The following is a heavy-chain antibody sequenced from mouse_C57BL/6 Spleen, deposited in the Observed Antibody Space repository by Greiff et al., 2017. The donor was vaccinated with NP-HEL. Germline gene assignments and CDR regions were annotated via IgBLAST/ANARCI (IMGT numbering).Heavy chain of an antibody. CDR2: IYPGSGST. D-gene: IGHD1-1*01. CDR1: GYTFTSYW. CDR3: ARWDGSSSFDY. J-gene: IGHJ2*01. V-gene: IGHV1-55*01. Sequence: QVQLQQPGAELVKPGASVKMSCKASGYTFTSYWITWVKQRPGQGLEWIGDIYPGSGSTNYNEKFKSKATLTIDTSSSTAYMQLSSLTSEDPAVYYCARWDGSSSFDYWGQGTTLTVSS.